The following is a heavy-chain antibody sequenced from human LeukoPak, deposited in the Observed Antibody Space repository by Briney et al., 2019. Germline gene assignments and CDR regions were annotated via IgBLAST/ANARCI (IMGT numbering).Heavy chain of an antibody. Sequence: SETLSLTCTVSGYSISSGYYWGWIRQPPGKGLEWIGSIYHSGSTYYNPSLKSRVTISVDTSKNQFSLKLSSVTAADTAVYYCANGGTIWFGELLPLDYWGQGTLVTVSS. V-gene: IGHV4-38-2*02. CDR1: GYSISSGYY. J-gene: IGHJ4*02. CDR2: IYHSGST. CDR3: ANGGTIWFGELLPLDY. D-gene: IGHD3-10*01.